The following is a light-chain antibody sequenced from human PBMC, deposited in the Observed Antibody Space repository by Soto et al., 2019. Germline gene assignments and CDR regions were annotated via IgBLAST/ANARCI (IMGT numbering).Light chain of an antibody. Sequence: DIQMTQSPSTLSASVGDRVIITCRASQSISSWMAWFQQKPGKAPQLLIYDVSSLESGVPSRLSGSGSGTEFTLTISSIQPDDFATYYCQQYNTLWTFGQGTKVDIK. CDR1: QSISSW. CDR2: DVS. J-gene: IGKJ1*01. V-gene: IGKV1-5*01. CDR3: QQYNTLWT.